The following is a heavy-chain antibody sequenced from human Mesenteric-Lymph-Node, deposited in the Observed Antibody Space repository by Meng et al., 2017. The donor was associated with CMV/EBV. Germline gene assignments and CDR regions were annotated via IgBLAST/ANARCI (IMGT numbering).Heavy chain of an antibody. Sequence: QVPSKQGGAGVLKPSETPSLACAVYGWSLSGYYWSWIRQPPGKGLEWIGEINHSGSTNYNPSLKSRVTISVDTSKNQFSLKLSSVTAADTAVYYCARHQRWLKSEGGFNYWGQGTLVTVFS. J-gene: IGHJ4*02. V-gene: IGHV4-34*01. D-gene: IGHD4-23*01. CDR1: GWSLSGYY. CDR2: INHSGST. CDR3: ARHQRWLKSEGGFNY.